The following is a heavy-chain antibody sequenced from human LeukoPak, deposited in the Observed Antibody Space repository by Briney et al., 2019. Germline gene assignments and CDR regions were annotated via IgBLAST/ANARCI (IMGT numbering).Heavy chain of an antibody. Sequence: ASVKVSCKASGGTFSSYAISWVRQAPGQGLEWMGRIIPIFGTANYAQKFQGRVTITTDESTSTAYMELSSLRSEDTAVYYCGGDYGRGGRNYFDYWGKETLSPSPQ. CDR3: GGDYGRGGRNYFDY. V-gene: IGHV1-69*05. J-gene: IGHJ4*01. D-gene: IGHD4-17*01. CDR1: GGTFSSYA. CDR2: IIPIFGTA.